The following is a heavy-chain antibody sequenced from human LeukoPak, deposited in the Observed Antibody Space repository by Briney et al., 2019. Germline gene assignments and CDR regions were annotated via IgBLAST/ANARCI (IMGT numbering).Heavy chain of an antibody. CDR2: TSPYNDDT. J-gene: IGHJ4*02. CDR1: GYTFTTYG. D-gene: IGHD3-10*01. Sequence: ASVKVSCKASGYTFTTYGISWLRQAPGQGLEWMGWTSPYNDDTNYVQKFQGRVIMTTDTSTSTAFMELGSLRSDDTAVYYCARDVRSPMVRGVFFDYWGQGTLVTVSS. V-gene: IGHV1-18*01. CDR3: ARDVRSPMVRGVFFDY.